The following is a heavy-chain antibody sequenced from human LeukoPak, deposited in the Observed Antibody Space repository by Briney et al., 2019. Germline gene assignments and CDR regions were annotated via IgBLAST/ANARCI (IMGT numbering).Heavy chain of an antibody. V-gene: IGHV4-39*07. D-gene: IGHD3-22*01. Sequence: SETLSLTCTVSGGSISSSSYYWGWIRQPPGKGLEWIGSIYYSGNTYYNPSLKSRVTISVDTSKNQFSLKLSSVTAADTAVYYCARNYYDSSGYYDYYYYYYMDVWGKGTTVTVSS. J-gene: IGHJ6*03. CDR3: ARNYYDSSGYYDYYYYYYMDV. CDR2: IYYSGNT. CDR1: GGSISSSSYY.